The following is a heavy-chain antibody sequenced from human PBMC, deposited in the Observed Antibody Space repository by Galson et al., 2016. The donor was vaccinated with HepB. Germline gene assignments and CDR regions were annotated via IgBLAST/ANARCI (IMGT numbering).Heavy chain of an antibody. CDR1: GGSFSSYA. J-gene: IGHJ6*03. CDR3: AGKRKIVIVPVALPGYYHHSDV. CDR2: VIPIFGTA. Sequence: SVKVSCKASGGSFSSYAINWLRQAPGQGPEWMGGVIPIFGTANYARNFQGRVTITADKFTSTAYMELTNLRSDDTAVYYCAGKRKIVIVPVALPGYYHHSDVLGTGTPVTVSS. V-gene: IGHV1-69*06. D-gene: IGHD2-2*01.